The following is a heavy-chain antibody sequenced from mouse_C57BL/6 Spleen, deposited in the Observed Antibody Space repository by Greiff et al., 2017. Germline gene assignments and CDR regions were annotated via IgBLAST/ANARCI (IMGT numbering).Heavy chain of an antibody. J-gene: IGHJ3*01. CDR2: ISDGGSYT. CDR1: GFTFSSYA. Sequence: EVKLVESGGGLVKPGGSLKLSCAASGFTFSSYAMSWVRQTPEKRLEWVATISDGGSYTYYPDNVKGRFTISRDNAKNNLYLQMSHLKSEDTAMYYCAREGRGWFAYWGQGTLVTVSA. CDR3: AREGRGWFAY. V-gene: IGHV5-4*01.